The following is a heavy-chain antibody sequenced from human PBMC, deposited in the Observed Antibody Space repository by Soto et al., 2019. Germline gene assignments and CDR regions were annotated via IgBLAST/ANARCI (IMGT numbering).Heavy chain of an antibody. D-gene: IGHD2-15*01. J-gene: IGHJ6*02. CDR3: ARSDCSGGSCYTGTYYHYYYGMDV. CDR1: GFTFRTSK. CDR2: ISYDGSNK. V-gene: IGHV3-30-3*01. Sequence: GGSLRLSPATPGFTFRTSKMHWVPPAPGKGVAWVAVISYDGSNKYYADSVKGRFTISRDNSKNTLYLQMNSLRAEDTAVYYCARSDCSGGSCYTGTYYHYYYGMDVWGQGTTVTVSS.